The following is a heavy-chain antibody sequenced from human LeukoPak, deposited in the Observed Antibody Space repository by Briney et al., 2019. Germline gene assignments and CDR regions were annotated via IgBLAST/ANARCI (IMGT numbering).Heavy chain of an antibody. Sequence: PGGSLRLSCAASGFTFSGSTIHWVRQASGRGLEWVGRIRRKGNSYATAYAASVKGRFTISRDDSKNTAYLQMNSLKTEDTAIYYCSRSGPTFHHWGQGTLVTVPS. CDR3: SRSGPTFHH. V-gene: IGHV3-73*01. J-gene: IGHJ1*01. CDR1: GFTFSGST. CDR2: IRRKGNSYAT. D-gene: IGHD2-15*01.